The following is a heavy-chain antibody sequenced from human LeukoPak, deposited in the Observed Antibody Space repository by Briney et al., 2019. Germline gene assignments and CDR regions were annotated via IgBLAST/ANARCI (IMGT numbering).Heavy chain of an antibody. CDR3: ARDGAEMATTFDY. V-gene: IGHV3-30-3*01. Sequence: GGSLRLSCAASGFTFSSYAMHWVRQAPGKGLEWVAVVSYDGSNKYYADSVKGRFTISRDNSKNTLYLQMNSLRAEDTAVYYCARDGAEMATTFDYWGQGTLVTVSS. J-gene: IGHJ4*02. CDR1: GFTFSSYA. D-gene: IGHD5-24*01. CDR2: VSYDGSNK.